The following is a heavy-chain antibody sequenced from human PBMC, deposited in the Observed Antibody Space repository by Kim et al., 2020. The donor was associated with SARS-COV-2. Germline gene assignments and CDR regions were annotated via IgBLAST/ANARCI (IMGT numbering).Heavy chain of an antibody. V-gene: IGHV1-8*01. J-gene: IGHJ2*01. CDR3: AREAGDDWYFDL. Sequence: GYAQKFQGRVTMTRNTSISTAYMELSSLRSEETAVYYCAREAGDDWYFDLWGRGTLVTVSS. D-gene: IGHD3-16*01.